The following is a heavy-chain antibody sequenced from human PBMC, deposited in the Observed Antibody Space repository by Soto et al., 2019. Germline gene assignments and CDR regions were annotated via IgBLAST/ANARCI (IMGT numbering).Heavy chain of an antibody. V-gene: IGHV3-23*01. Sequence: PGGSLGLSCADSGFTFSGYALNWVRQAPGKGLAWVSRISRGAGSALYADSVRGRFTISRDNSKDTLFLPMNSLRAEDTAIYYCAKAPSVMFGTPYYFDYWGQGTLVSVSS. CDR3: AKAPSVMFGTPYYFDY. CDR1: GFTFSGYA. CDR2: ISRGAGSA. D-gene: IGHD3-16*01. J-gene: IGHJ4*02.